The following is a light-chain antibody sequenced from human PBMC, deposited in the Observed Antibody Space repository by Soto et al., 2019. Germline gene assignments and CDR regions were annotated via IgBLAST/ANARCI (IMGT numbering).Light chain of an antibody. CDR3: CSYAGRSAYV. CDR1: SXDVGSYNL. V-gene: IGLV2-23*01. CDR2: EGS. J-gene: IGLJ1*01. Sequence: QSALTQPASVSGSPGQSITISCTGTSXDVGSYNLVSWYQQHPGKAPKLLIYEGSKRPSGISNRFSGSKSGNTASLTISGLQPEDEADYYCCSYAGRSAYVFGTGTKVTVL.